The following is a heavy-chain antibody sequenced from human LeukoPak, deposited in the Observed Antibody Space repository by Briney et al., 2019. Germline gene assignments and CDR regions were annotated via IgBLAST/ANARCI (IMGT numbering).Heavy chain of an antibody. CDR1: GGSISSYY. J-gene: IGHJ4*02. CDR2: IYYSGST. V-gene: IGHV4-59*01. CDR3: ARVGGERGQVLRFLEWLSYFDY. D-gene: IGHD3-3*01. Sequence: SETLSLTCTVSGGSISSYYWSWIRQPPGKGLEWIGYIYYSGSTNYNPSLKSRVTISVDTSKNQFSLKLSSVTAADTAVYYCARVGGERGQVLRFLEWLSYFDYWGQGTLVTVSS.